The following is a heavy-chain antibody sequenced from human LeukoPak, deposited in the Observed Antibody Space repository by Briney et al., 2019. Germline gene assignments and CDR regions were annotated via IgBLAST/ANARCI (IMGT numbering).Heavy chain of an antibody. D-gene: IGHD7-27*01. CDR3: AKDRPLNWGYYFDY. Sequence: PGGSLRLSCAASGFTFSSYAMSWVRQAPGKGLEWVSAISASGGSTYYVDSVKGRFTISRDTSKNTLFLRMSSLRAEDTAIYYCAKDRPLNWGYYFDYWGQGTLVTVSS. CDR1: GFTFSSYA. J-gene: IGHJ4*02. V-gene: IGHV3-23*01. CDR2: ISASGGST.